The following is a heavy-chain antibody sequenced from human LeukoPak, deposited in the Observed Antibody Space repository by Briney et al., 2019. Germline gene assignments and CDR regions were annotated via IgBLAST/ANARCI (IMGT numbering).Heavy chain of an antibody. CDR2: IIPILGIA. CDR1: GGTVSSYA. CDR3: ARDQGGSGYSYGYY. V-gene: IGHV1-69*04. D-gene: IGHD5-18*01. Sequence: SVKVSCKASGGTVSSYAISWVRQAPGQGLEWMGRIIPILGIANYAQKFQGRVTITADKSTSTAYMELSSLRSEDTAVYYCARDQGGSGYSYGYYWGQGTLVTVSS. J-gene: IGHJ4*02.